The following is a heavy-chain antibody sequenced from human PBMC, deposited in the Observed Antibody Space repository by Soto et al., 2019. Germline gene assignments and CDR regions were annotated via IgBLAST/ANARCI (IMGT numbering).Heavy chain of an antibody. V-gene: IGHV3-23*01. J-gene: IGHJ4*02. CDR2: ITYSGDIT. CDR3: ATSWRPIEAAAWQTLDY. CDR1: GFAFSSYA. D-gene: IGHD6-13*01. Sequence: EVQLLESGGDLVQPGGSLRLSCAASGFAFSSYAMSWVRQAPGRGLEWVSAITYSGDITYSADSVRGRFTISSDNSKNTLFLQMRSLRVEDTAVYYCATSWRPIEAAAWQTLDYWGQGTLVTVSS.